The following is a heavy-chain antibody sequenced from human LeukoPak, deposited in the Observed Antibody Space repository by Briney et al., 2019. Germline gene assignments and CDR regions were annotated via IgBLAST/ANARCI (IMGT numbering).Heavy chain of an antibody. CDR2: IHHSGST. CDR3: AKGPREGTEYNYFDP. CDR1: GDSVSSGDYY. J-gene: IGHJ5*02. Sequence: PSETLSLTCSVSGDSVSSGDYYWNWIRQPPGKELEWIGYIHHSGSTNYNPSLNSRVTISLDTSKNHFSLRLTSVTAADTAVYFRAKGPREGTEYNYFDPWGQGTLVTVSS. D-gene: IGHD1-1*01. V-gene: IGHV4-61*03.